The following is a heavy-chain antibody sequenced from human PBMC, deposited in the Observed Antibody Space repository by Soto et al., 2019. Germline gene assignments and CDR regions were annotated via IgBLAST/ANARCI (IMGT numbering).Heavy chain of an antibody. Sequence: PSVKVSCKASGYTFTSYGISWVRQAPGKGLEWMGWINAYNGNTNYAQKLQGRVTMTTDTSTSTAYMELRSLRSDDTAVYYCASRPRGYSYGYEDDFDIWGQGTMVTVSS. CDR1: GYTFTSYG. V-gene: IGHV1-18*04. J-gene: IGHJ3*02. D-gene: IGHD5-18*01. CDR3: ASRPRGYSYGYEDDFDI. CDR2: INAYNGNT.